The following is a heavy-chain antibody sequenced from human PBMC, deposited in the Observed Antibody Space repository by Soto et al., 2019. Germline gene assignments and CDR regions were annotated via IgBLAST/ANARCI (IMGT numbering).Heavy chain of an antibody. V-gene: IGHV1-2*04. Sequence: ASVKVSCKAPGYTFTGYYMHWARQAPGQELEWMGWINPNSGGTNYAQKFQGWVTMTRDTSISTAYMELSRLRSDDTAVYYCARGSPLTFGGVIVALDYWGQGTLVTVSS. CDR2: INPNSGGT. J-gene: IGHJ4*02. CDR1: GYTFTGYY. D-gene: IGHD3-16*02. CDR3: ARGSPLTFGGVIVALDY.